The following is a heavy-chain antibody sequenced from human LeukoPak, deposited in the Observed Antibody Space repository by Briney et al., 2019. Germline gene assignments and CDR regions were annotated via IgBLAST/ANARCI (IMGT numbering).Heavy chain of an antibody. D-gene: IGHD6-19*01. Sequence: PGGSLRLTCAGSGFTVSNYEINWVRQAPGRGLEWVSFMSADGTTYYADSVKGRFTLSRDNAKNSLYLQMNSLRAEDTAVYYCATSLSGWGTYHDMDVWGKGTAVTISS. J-gene: IGHJ6*03. CDR2: MSADGTT. CDR1: GFTVSNYE. CDR3: ATSLSGWGTYHDMDV. V-gene: IGHV3-48*03.